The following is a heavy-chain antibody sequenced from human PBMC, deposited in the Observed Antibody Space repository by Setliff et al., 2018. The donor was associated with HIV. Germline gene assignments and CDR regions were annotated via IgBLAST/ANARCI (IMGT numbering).Heavy chain of an antibody. J-gene: IGHJ6*03. CDR3: AREVYRYDDGSESMDV. D-gene: IGHD5-18*01. CDR1: GFTFSSYA. V-gene: IGHV3-23*01. Sequence: PGGSLRLSCAASGFTFSSYAMNWVRQTPGKGLEWVSGISAGGGTTYYADSVKGRFTISRDSAKNSLYLQTSSLRAEDTAVYYCAREVYRYDDGSESMDVWGKGTTVTVSS. CDR2: ISAGGGTT.